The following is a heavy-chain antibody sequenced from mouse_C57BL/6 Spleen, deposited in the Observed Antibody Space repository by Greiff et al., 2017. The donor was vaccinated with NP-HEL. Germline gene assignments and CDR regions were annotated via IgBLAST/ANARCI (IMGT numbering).Heavy chain of an antibody. D-gene: IGHD1-1*01. Sequence: VKLQQSGAELVKPGASVKISCKASGYAFSSYWMNWVKQRPGKGLEWIGQIYPGDGDTNYNGKFKGKATLTADKSSSTAYMQLSSLTSEDSAVYFCARGDGSDAMDYWGQGTSVPVSS. J-gene: IGHJ4*01. CDR2: IYPGDGDT. V-gene: IGHV1-80*01. CDR1: GYAFSSYW. CDR3: ARGDGSDAMDY.